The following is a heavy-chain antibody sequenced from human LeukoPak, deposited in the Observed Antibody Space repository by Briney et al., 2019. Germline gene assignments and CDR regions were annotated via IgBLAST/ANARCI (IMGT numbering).Heavy chain of an antibody. CDR1: GYTFTSYG. CDR3: AISITMVRGVIRDY. CDR2: ISAYNGNT. D-gene: IGHD3-10*01. J-gene: IGHJ4*02. Sequence: ASVKVSCKASGYTFTSYGISWVRQAPGQGLEWMGWISAYNGNTNYTQKLQGRVTMTTDTSTSTAYMELRSLRSDDTAVYYCAISITMVRGVIRDYWGQGTLVTVSS. V-gene: IGHV1-18*01.